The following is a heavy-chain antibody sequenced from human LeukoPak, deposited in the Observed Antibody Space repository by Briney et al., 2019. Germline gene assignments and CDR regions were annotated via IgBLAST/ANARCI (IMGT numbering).Heavy chain of an antibody. CDR2: ISSSSSYI. V-gene: IGHV3-21*01. J-gene: IGHJ4*02. CDR3: ARDLLVVPAAKDY. Sequence: GGSLRLSCAASGFTSSSYSMNWVRQAPGKGLEWVSSISSSSSYIYYADSVKGRFTISRDNAKNSLYLQMNSLRAEDTAVYYCARDLLVVPAAKDYWGQGTLVTVSS. CDR1: GFTSSSYS. D-gene: IGHD2-2*01.